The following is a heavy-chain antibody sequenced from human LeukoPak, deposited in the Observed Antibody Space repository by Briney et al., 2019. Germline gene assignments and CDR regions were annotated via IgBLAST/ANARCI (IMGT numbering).Heavy chain of an antibody. V-gene: IGHV3-74*01. CDR1: GFTFSSYW. Sequence: GGSLRLSCAASGFTFSSYWMHWVRQAPGQGLVWVSRINSDGSSTSYADSVKGRFTISRDNAKNTLYLQMNSLRAEDTAVYYCARDPAPGYYYGMDVWGQGTTVTVSS. CDR3: ARDPAPGYYYGMDV. CDR2: INSDGSST. J-gene: IGHJ6*02.